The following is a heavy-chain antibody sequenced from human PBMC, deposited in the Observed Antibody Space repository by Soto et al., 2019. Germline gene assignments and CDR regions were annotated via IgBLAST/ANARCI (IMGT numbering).Heavy chain of an antibody. CDR3: ARFVRSCSATTCSTRADV. D-gene: IGHD2-2*01. J-gene: IGHJ6*02. Sequence: QVQLQESGPGLVKPSETLSLTCTVSGGFVNSDTHSWSWIRQTPGKRLEWIGFIYSGGSTKNTSLRSRLTMSVDTSKNQFSLKLRSVIVADTAVYHCARFVRSCSATTCSTRADVWGQGITVTVSS. V-gene: IGHV4-61*01. CDR2: IYSGGST. CDR1: GGFVNSDTHS.